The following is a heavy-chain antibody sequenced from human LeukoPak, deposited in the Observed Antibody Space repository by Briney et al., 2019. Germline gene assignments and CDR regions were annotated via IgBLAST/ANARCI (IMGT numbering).Heavy chain of an antibody. D-gene: IGHD1-14*01. CDR2: IYSGGST. V-gene: IGHV3-66*01. J-gene: IGHJ4*02. CDR3: ATERPGSRTLDS. CDR1: EFSVGSNY. Sequence: GGSLRLSCAASEFSVGSNYMTWVRQAPGKGLEWVSLIYSGGSTYYADSVKGRFTISRDDSKNIVYLQMNNLRSEDTAVYFCATERPGSRTLDSWGQGTLVTVSS.